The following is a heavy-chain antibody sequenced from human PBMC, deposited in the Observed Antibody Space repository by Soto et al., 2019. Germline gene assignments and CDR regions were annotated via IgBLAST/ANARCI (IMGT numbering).Heavy chain of an antibody. CDR3: GYGSGKDWFDP. Sequence: SVEVSFKASGGTFISYAISWVRQAPGQGLEWMGGIIPIFGTANYAQRFQGRVTITADESTSTAYMELSSLRSEDTAVYYCGYGSGKDWFDPWGQGTLVTVSS. V-gene: IGHV1-69*13. J-gene: IGHJ5*02. CDR1: GGTFISYA. D-gene: IGHD3-10*01. CDR2: IIPIFGTA.